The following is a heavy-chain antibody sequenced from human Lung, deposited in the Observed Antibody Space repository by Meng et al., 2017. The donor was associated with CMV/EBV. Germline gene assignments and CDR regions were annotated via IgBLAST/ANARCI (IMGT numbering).Heavy chain of an antibody. Sequence: CSVTGGSISGRPWWNWVRQPPGKGLEWIGEIWHSGNTNYNVTLKSRVTLSIDKSNTQFSLKLNSVTAADTAVSFCARGELALGFDSWGQGILVTVSS. CDR1: GGSISGRPW. CDR3: ARGELALGFDS. V-gene: IGHV4-4*01. J-gene: IGHJ4*02. CDR2: IWHSGNT. D-gene: IGHD1-7*01.